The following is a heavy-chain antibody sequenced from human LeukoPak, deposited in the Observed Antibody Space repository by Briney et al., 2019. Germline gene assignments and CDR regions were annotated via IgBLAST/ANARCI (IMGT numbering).Heavy chain of an antibody. CDR2: IYYSGST. D-gene: IGHD5-18*01. J-gene: IGHJ4*02. V-gene: IGHV4-31*03. CDR1: GGSISSGGYY. CDR3: ARGDLVGYSYGYSY. Sequence: SETLSLTCTVSGGSISSGGYYWSWIRQHPGKGLEWIGYIYYSGSTYYNPSLKSRVTISVDTSKNQFSLKLSSVTAADTAVYYCARGDLVGYSYGYSYWGQGTLVTVSS.